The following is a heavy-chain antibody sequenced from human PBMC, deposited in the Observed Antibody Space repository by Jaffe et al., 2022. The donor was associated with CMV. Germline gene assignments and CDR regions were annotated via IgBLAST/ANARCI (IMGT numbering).Heavy chain of an antibody. Sequence: EVQLVESGGGLVKPGGTLRLSCVASGLALMNYSMSWVRQAPGKGLEWVSSITSSSHYIEYAASVEGRFTVSRDNAKNSLFLEMTSLRADDSAMYYCARLCSAGSCNTYSHNLDVWGQGTTVTVSS. J-gene: IGHJ6*02. D-gene: IGHD2-15*01. V-gene: IGHV3-21*02. CDR2: ITSSSHYI. CDR1: GLALMNYS. CDR3: ARLCSAGSCNTYSHNLDV.